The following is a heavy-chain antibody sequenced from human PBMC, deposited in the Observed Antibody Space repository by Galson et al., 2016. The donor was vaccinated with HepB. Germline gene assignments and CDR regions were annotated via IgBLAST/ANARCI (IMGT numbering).Heavy chain of an antibody. D-gene: IGHD2-8*02. CDR1: GGSISSSGSY. CDR3: ASPLRQPWSRPFDI. CDR2: IYHSGST. V-gene: IGHV4-39*01. Sequence: ETLSLTCTVSGGSISSSGSYWGWIRRPPGKGLEWVGNIYHSGSTFYNPSLKSRVTISVDTSKNQFFLKLSSVTASDTAVYYCASPLRQPWSRPFDIWGQGTMVTVSS. J-gene: IGHJ3*02.